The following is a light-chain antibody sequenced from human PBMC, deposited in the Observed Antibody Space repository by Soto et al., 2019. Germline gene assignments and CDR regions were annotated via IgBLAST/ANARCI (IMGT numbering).Light chain of an antibody. J-gene: IGKJ1*01. V-gene: IGKV1-9*01. CDR1: QGISSY. Sequence: DIQLTQSPSFLSASVGDRVTITCRASQGISSYLVWYQQKPGKAPNLLIYGASTLQTGVPSRFSGSGSGTEFTLTISSLQPEDCATYYCQQLSVYPRTFGQGTKVEIK. CDR3: QQLSVYPRT. CDR2: GAS.